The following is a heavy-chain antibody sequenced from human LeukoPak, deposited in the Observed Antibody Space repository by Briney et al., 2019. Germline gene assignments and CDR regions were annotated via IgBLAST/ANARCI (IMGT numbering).Heavy chain of an antibody. D-gene: IGHD6-19*01. J-gene: IGHJ4*02. CDR1: GDSLSDHY. CDR2: KYYSGST. CDR3: AGRSRGGWYYGY. Sequence: SETLSLTCTVSGDSLSDHYWSWIRQPPGKGLEWIGDKYYSGSTNYNPSLKSRVTISLDTSKNQFSLKLSSVTAADTAFYYCAGRSRGGWYYGYWGQGTLVTVSS. V-gene: IGHV4-59*11.